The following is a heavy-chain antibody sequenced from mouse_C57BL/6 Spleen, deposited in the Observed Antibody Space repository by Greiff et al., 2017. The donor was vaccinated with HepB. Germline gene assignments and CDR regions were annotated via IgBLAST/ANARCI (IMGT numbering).Heavy chain of an antibody. D-gene: IGHD2-4*01. CDR1: GYTFTSYW. V-gene: IGHV1-50*01. CDR2: IDPSDSYT. Sequence: VQLQQSGAELVKPGASVKLSCKASGYTFTSYWMQWVKQRPGQGLEWIGEIDPSDSYTNYNQKFKGKATLTVDTSSSTAYMQLSSLTSEDSAVYYCASRMGLRRSFDYWGQGTTLTVSS. CDR3: ASRMGLRRSFDY. J-gene: IGHJ2*01.